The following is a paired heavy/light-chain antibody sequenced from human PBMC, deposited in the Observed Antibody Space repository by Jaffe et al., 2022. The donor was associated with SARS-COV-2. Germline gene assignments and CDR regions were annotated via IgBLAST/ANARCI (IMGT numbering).Heavy chain of an antibody. V-gene: IGHV4-59*01. CDR1: GGSISSYY. D-gene: IGHD1-26*01. Sequence: QVQLQESGPGLVKPSETLSLTCTVSGGSISSYYWSWIRQPPGKGLEWIGYIYYSGITNYNPSLKSRVTISVDTSKNQFSLDLSSVTAADTAVYYCARGGRNDFGLNWFDPWGQGTLVTVSS. J-gene: IGHJ5*02. CDR3: ARGGRNDFGLNWFDP. CDR2: IYYSGIT.
Light chain of an antibody. CDR3: QQTYSTPWT. CDR1: QSISSY. V-gene: IGKV1-39*01. J-gene: IGKJ1*01. Sequence: DIQMTQSPSSLSASVGDRVTITCRASQSISSYVNWYQQKPGKAPKLLIYGASSLQSGVPSRVSGSGSGTDFTLTITSLQPEDFATYFCQQTYSTPWTFGQGTKVEIK. CDR2: GAS.